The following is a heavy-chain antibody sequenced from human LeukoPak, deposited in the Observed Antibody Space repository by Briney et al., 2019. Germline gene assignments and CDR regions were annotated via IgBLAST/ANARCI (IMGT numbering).Heavy chain of an antibody. J-gene: IGHJ3*02. CDR3: ATDNQGPIPDAFDI. Sequence: ASVKVSCKASGYTFTSYYMHWVRQARGQGLEWMGIINPSGGSTSYAQKFQGRVTMTRDTSTSTVYMELSTLRSEDTAVYYCATDNQGPIPDAFDIWGQGTMVTVSS. CDR1: GYTFTSYY. V-gene: IGHV1-46*01. CDR2: INPSGGST.